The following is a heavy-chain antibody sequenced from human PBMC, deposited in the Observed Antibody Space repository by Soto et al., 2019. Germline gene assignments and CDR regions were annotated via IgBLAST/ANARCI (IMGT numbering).Heavy chain of an antibody. CDR2: IRSKAYGGTT. CDR3: TRAAVVGATRIDAFDI. J-gene: IGHJ3*02. CDR1: GFTFGYYA. V-gene: IGHV3-49*03. D-gene: IGHD1-26*01. Sequence: GGSLRLSWTASGFTFGYYAMSWFRQAPGKGLEWVGFIRSKAYGGTTEYAASVKGRFTISRDDSKSIAYLQMNSLKTEDTAVYYXTRAAVVGATRIDAFDIWGQGTMVTVSS.